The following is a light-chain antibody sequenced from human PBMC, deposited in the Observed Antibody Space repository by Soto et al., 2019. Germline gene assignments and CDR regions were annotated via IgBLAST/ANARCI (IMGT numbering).Light chain of an antibody. J-gene: IGKJ1*01. CDR1: QTISSW. CDR3: QHYNSYSEA. CDR2: KAS. Sequence: IQMTQSPSTLAGSVGDRVTSTSRASQTISSWLAWYQQKPGKAPKLLIYKASTLKSGVPSRFSGSGSGTEFTLTISSLQPDDFATYYCQHYNSYSEAVGQGTKVDI. V-gene: IGKV1-5*03.